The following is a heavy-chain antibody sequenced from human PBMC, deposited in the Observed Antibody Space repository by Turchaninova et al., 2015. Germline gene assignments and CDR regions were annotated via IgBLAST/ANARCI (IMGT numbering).Heavy chain of an antibody. Sequence: QVQLVQSGAEVKKPGSEGKGSCNASGYTFTSLCISWGRQAPGQWLECMGWISAYNGNTNYAQKLQGRVTMTTDTSTSTAYMELRSLRSDDTAVYYCARRGDLGGDYWGQGTLVTVSS. CDR2: ISAYNGNT. J-gene: IGHJ4*02. CDR1: GYTFTSLC. V-gene: IGHV1-18*01. CDR3: ARRGDLGGDY. D-gene: IGHD1-26*01.